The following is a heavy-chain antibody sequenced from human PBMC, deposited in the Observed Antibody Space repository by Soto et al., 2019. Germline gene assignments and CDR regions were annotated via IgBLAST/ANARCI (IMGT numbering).Heavy chain of an antibody. D-gene: IGHD5-12*01. V-gene: IGHV4-39*01. Sequence: QLQLQESGPGLVKPSETLSLTCTVSGGSISSSSYYWGWIRQPPGKGLEWIGSIYYSGSTYYNPSLKSRVTISVDTSKNQFSLKLSSVTAADTAVYYCARHDVDIVATIAAFDIWGQGTMVTVSS. CDR2: IYYSGST. CDR1: GGSISSSSYY. CDR3: ARHDVDIVATIAAFDI. J-gene: IGHJ3*02.